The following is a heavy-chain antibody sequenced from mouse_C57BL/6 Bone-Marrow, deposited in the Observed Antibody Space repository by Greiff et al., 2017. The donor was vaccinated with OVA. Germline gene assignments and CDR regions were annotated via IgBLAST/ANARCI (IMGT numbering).Heavy chain of an antibody. Sequence: VQLQQSGAELVKPGASVKLSCKASGYTFTSYWMHWVKQRPGQGLEWIGMIHPNSGSTNYNEKFKSKATLTVDKSSSTAYMQLSSLTSEDSAVYCCARLGYYGRGSFWGQGTLVTVSA. CDR1: GYTFTSYW. J-gene: IGHJ3*01. V-gene: IGHV1-64*01. D-gene: IGHD1-1*01. CDR2: IHPNSGST. CDR3: ARLGYYGRGSF.